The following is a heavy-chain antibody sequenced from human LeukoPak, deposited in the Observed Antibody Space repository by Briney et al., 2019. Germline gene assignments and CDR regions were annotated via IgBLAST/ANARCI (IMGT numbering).Heavy chain of an antibody. CDR3: AAVHYYDSSGSYAFDI. J-gene: IGHJ3*02. Sequence: TSVKVSCKASGFTFTSSAMQWVRQARGQRLEWIGWIVVGSGNTIYAQKFQERVTITRDMSTSTAYMELSSLRSEDTAVYYCAAVHYYDSSGSYAFDIWGQGTMVTVSS. V-gene: IGHV1-58*02. D-gene: IGHD3-22*01. CDR1: GFTFTSSA. CDR2: IVVGSGNT.